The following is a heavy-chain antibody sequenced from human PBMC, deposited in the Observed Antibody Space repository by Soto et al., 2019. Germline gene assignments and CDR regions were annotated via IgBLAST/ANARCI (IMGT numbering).Heavy chain of an antibody. CDR1: GGTFSSYA. CDR2: IIPIFGTA. D-gene: IGHD1-7*01. CDR3: ARGLELRWSAFDI. V-gene: IGHV1-69*13. J-gene: IGHJ3*02. Sequence: RASVKVSCKASGGTFSSYAISWVRQAPGQGLEWMGGIIPIFGTANYAQKFQGRVTITADESTSTAYMELSSLRSEDTAVYYCARGLELRWSAFDIWGQGTMVTVSS.